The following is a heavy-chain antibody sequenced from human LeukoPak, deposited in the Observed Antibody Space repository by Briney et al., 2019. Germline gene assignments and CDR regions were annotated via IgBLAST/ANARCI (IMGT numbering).Heavy chain of an antibody. J-gene: IGHJ4*02. V-gene: IGHV3-33*01. CDR2: IYYDGSNK. CDR1: GFTFSDYG. CDR3: ARDRATRYFDY. Sequence: QVQPVESGGGVVQPGRSLRLSCAASGFTFSDYGMHWVRQAPGKGLEWVSLIYYDGSNKYYADSVKGRFTISRDNSRNTLYLQMNSLRVEDTAVYYCARDRATRYFDYWGQGTLVTVSS. D-gene: IGHD2-15*01.